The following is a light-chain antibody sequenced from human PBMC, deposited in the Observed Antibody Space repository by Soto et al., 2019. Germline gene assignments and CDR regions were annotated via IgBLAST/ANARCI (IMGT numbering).Light chain of an antibody. CDR2: EVR. V-gene: IGLV2-14*01. CDR1: SSDVGGYDF. J-gene: IGLJ1*01. CDR3: SSYTSDWGV. Sequence: QSALTQPASVSGSVGQSITISCTGTSSDVGGYDFVSWYQHHPGKAPKLIIYEVRTRPSGVSDRFSGSKSGNTASLTISGLQAEDEADYYCSSYTSDWGVFGTGTMVTVL.